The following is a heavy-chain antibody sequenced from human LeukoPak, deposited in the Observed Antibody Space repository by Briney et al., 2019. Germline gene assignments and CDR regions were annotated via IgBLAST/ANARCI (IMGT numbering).Heavy chain of an antibody. D-gene: IGHD3-16*01. Sequence: GGSLRLSCAASGFTFSGSAMHWVRQAPGKGLEWVSAISGSGGSTYYADSVKGRFTISRDNSKNTLYLQMNSLRAEDTAVYYCAKAGGRLYFDCWGQGTLVTVSS. J-gene: IGHJ4*02. CDR1: GFTFSGSA. CDR2: ISGSGGST. V-gene: IGHV3-23*01. CDR3: AKAGGRLYFDC.